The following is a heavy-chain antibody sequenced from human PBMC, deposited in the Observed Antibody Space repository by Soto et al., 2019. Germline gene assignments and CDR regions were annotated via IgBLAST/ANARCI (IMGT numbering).Heavy chain of an antibody. J-gene: IGHJ5*02. CDR1: GGSISSGGYS. Sequence: SETLSLTCAVSGGSISSGGYSWSWIRQPPGKGLEWIGYIYHSGSTYYNPSLKSRVTISVDRSKTQFSLKLSSVPAADTAVYYCARGGYCSSTSCSGKNWFDPWGQGTLVTVSS. CDR2: IYHSGST. CDR3: ARGGYCSSTSCSGKNWFDP. D-gene: IGHD2-2*01. V-gene: IGHV4-30-2*01.